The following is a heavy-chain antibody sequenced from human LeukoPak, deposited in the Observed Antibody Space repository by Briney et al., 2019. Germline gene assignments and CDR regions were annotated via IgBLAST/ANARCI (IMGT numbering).Heavy chain of an antibody. CDR2: INHSGST. Sequence: SETLSLTCAVYGGSFSGYYWSWIRQPPGKGLEWIGEINHSGSTNYNPSLKSRVTISVDTSKNQFSLKLSSVTAADTAVYYCARVSLDSSGYYHNVFDTWGQGALVTVSS. J-gene: IGHJ4*02. CDR3: ARVSLDSSGYYHNVFDT. V-gene: IGHV4-34*01. D-gene: IGHD3-22*01. CDR1: GGSFSGYY.